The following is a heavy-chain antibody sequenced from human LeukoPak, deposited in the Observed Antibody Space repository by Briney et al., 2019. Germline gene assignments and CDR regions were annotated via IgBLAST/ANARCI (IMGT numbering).Heavy chain of an antibody. CDR2: IYTSGST. J-gene: IGHJ5*02. CDR1: GGSISSYY. CDR3: ARDAVVRGVIHLNWFDP. Sequence: PSETLSLTCTVSGGSISSYYWSWIRQPAGKGLEWIGRIYTSGSTNYNPSLKSRVTMSVDTSKNQFSLKLSSVTAADTAVYYCARDAVVRGVIHLNWFDPWGQGTLVTVSS. D-gene: IGHD3-10*01. V-gene: IGHV4-4*07.